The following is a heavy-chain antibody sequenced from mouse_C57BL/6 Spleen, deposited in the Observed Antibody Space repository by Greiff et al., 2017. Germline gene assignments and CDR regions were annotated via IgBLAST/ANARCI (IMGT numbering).Heavy chain of an antibody. CDR3: ARQEDYYGSSYVYYFDY. CDR1: GFTFSSYT. Sequence: EVKLVESGGGLVKPGGSLKLSCAASGFTFSSYTMSWVRQTPEKRLEWVATISGGGGNTYYPDSVKGRFTISRDNAKNTLYLQMSSLRSEDTALYYCARQEDYYGSSYVYYFDYWGQGTTLTVSS. CDR2: ISGGGGNT. V-gene: IGHV5-9*01. J-gene: IGHJ2*01. D-gene: IGHD1-1*01.